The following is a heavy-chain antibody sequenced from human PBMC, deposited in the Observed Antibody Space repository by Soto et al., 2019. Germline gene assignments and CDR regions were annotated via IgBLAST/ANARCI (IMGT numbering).Heavy chain of an antibody. CDR3: ATAPVYGDAHYYGMDV. D-gene: IGHD4-17*01. V-gene: IGHV1-69*01. CDR2: IIPIFGTA. CDR1: GGAFSSYA. J-gene: IGHJ6*02. Sequence: SVKVSCTASGGAFSSYAIRWLRQAPGQGLEWMGGIIPIFGTANYAQKFQGRVTITADESTSTAYMELSSLRSEDTDVYYCATAPVYGDAHYYGMDVWGQGTTVTVSS.